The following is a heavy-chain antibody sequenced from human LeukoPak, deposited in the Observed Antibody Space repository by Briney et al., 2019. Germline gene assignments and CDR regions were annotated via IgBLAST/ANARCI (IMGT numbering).Heavy chain of an antibody. CDR1: GFTFSSYA. J-gene: IGHJ3*02. Sequence: GGSLRLSCSASGFTFSSYAMHWVRQAPGKGLEYVSAISSNGGSTYYADSVKGRFTISRDNSKNTLYLQMGSLRAEDTAVYYCVTRGGNIAVAGTGAFDIWGQGTMVTVSS. CDR2: ISSNGGST. CDR3: VTRGGNIAVAGTGAFDI. V-gene: IGHV3-64D*06. D-gene: IGHD6-19*01.